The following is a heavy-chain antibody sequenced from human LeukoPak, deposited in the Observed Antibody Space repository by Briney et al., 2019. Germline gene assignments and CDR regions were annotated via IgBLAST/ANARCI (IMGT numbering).Heavy chain of an antibody. V-gene: IGHV3-48*02. CDR2: ISSSMSIT. CDR1: GFSLSGYS. Sequence: GGSLRLSCAASGFSLSGYSMNWVRQTPGKGLEWISYISSSMSITYYADSVKGRFTISRDNAKNSLYLQMNGLTDEDTAVYYCARGSLNYYASGSYYMDFWGQGTLVTVSS. D-gene: IGHD3-10*01. J-gene: IGHJ4*02. CDR3: ARGSLNYYASGSYYMDF.